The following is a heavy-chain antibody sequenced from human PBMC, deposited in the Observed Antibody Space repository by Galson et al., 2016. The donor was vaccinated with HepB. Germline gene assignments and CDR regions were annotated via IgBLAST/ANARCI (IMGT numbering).Heavy chain of an antibody. CDR1: GFTFSSYA. Sequence: SLRLSCAASGFTFSSYAMHWVRQAPGKGLEWVAVISYDGSYESYAGAVKGRFTISRDNFKNTLYLHLNSLRAEETAVYYCARAVHGSGSYWDKWCQGTLVAVSS. CDR3: ARAVHGSGSYWDK. V-gene: IGHV3-30*04. J-gene: IGHJ4*02. D-gene: IGHD3-10*01. CDR2: ISYDGSYE.